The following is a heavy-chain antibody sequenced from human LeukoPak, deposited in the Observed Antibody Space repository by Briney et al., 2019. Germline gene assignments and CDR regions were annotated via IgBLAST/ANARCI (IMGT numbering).Heavy chain of an antibody. CDR1: GGSVSSGSYY. D-gene: IGHD3-22*01. CDR3: ARETNYYDSSGYDY. Sequence: SETLSLTCTVSGGSVSSGSYYWSWIRQPPGKGLEWIGYIYYSGSTNYNPSLKSRVTISVDTSKNQFSLKLSSVTAADTAVYYCARETNYYDSSGYDYWGQGTLVTVSS. J-gene: IGHJ4*02. CDR2: IYYSGST. V-gene: IGHV4-61*01.